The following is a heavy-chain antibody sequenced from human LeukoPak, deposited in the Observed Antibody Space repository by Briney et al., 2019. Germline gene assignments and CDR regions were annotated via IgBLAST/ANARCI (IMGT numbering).Heavy chain of an antibody. CDR2: ISYDGSNK. CDR3: AKSQYRGYGMDV. J-gene: IGHJ6*02. V-gene: IGHV3-30*18. D-gene: IGHD2-2*01. CDR1: GFTFSSYG. Sequence: GGSLRLSCAASGFTFSSYGMHWARQAPGKGLEWVAVISYDGSNKYYADSVKGRFTISRDNSKNTLYLQMNSLRAEDTAVYYCAKSQYRGYGMDVWGQGTTVTVSS.